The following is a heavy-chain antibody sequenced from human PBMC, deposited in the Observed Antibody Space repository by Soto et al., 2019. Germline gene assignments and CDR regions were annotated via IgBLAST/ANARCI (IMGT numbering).Heavy chain of an antibody. Sequence: EVQLVESGGDLVRPGGSLRLSCAASGFTFSGHWMHWVRQVPRKGLEWVSRVNTDGGTSAYADSVKGRFTISRENAKNTLDLQMSGLRAEDAAVYYCAREAGDCSRTSCYRRAFDTWGQGTTVSVSS. V-gene: IGHV3-74*03. CDR3: AREAGDCSRTSCYRRAFDT. D-gene: IGHD2-2*01. J-gene: IGHJ3*02. CDR2: VNTDGGTS. CDR1: GFTFSGHW.